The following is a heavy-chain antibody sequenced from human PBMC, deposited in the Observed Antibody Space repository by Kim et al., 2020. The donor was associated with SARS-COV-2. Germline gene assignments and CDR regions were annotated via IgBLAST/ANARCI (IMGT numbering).Heavy chain of an antibody. CDR2: IWYDGSNK. CDR1: GFTFSSYG. Sequence: GGSLRLSCAASGFTFSSYGMHWVRQAPGKGLEWVAVIWYDGSNKYYADSVKGRFTISRDNSKNTLYLQMNSLRAEDTAVYYCARDKSQYSSSHWDAEYFQHWGQGTLVTVSS. J-gene: IGHJ1*01. D-gene: IGHD6-13*01. V-gene: IGHV3-33*08. CDR3: ARDKSQYSSSHWDAEYFQH.